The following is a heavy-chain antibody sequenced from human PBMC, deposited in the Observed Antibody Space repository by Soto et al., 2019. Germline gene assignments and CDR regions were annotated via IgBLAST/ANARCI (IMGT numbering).Heavy chain of an antibody. Sequence: PSETLSVTCAVSVGSISSSNWWSCVRQPPGKGLEWIGEIYHSGSTNYNPSLKSRVTISVDKSKNQFSLKLSSVTAADTAVYYCASRSSSGYYYALGTWFDYWGQGTLVTVSS. D-gene: IGHD3-22*01. CDR2: IYHSGST. CDR3: ASRSSSGYYYALGTWFDY. CDR1: VGSISSSNW. J-gene: IGHJ4*02. V-gene: IGHV4-4*02.